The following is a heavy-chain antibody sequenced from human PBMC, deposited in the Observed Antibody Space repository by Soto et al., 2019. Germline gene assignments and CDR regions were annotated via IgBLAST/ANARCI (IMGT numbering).Heavy chain of an antibody. J-gene: IGHJ4*02. D-gene: IGHD2-15*01. CDR1: GFTFSSYE. CDR3: ARDQVYCSGGSCYPYFDY. CDR2: ISSSGSTI. Sequence: GGSLRLSCAASGFTFSSYEMNWVRQAPGKGLEWVSYISSSGSTIYYADSVKGRFTISRDNAKNSLYLQMNSLRAEDTAVYYCARDQVYCSGGSCYPYFDYWGQGTLVTVSS. V-gene: IGHV3-48*03.